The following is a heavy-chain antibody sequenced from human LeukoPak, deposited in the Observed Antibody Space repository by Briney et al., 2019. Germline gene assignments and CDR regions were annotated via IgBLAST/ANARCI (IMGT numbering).Heavy chain of an antibody. CDR3: ARSITMVRGAHGTHFDY. V-gene: IGHV1-46*01. J-gene: IGHJ4*02. D-gene: IGHD3-10*01. Sequence: ASVKVSCKASGYTFTSYYMHWVRQAPGQGLEWMGIINPSGGSTSYAQKFQGRVTMTRDTSTSTVYMELSGLRSEDTAVYYCARSITMVRGAHGTHFDYWGQGTLVTVSS. CDR2: INPSGGST. CDR1: GYTFTSYY.